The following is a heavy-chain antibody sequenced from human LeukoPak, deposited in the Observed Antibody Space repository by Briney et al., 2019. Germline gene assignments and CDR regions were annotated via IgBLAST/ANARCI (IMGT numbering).Heavy chain of an antibody. CDR2: IYPSGGT. CDR1: GGSICSGSYY. Sequence: PSETLSLTCTVSGGSICSGSYYWSWIRQPAGKGLEWIGHIYPSGGTSYNPSLKSRVTISVDTSKNQFSLKLSSVTAADTAVYYCASSVSGYDSYFDYWGQGTLVTVSS. CDR3: ASSVSGYDSYFDY. D-gene: IGHD5-12*01. V-gene: IGHV4-61*10. J-gene: IGHJ4*02.